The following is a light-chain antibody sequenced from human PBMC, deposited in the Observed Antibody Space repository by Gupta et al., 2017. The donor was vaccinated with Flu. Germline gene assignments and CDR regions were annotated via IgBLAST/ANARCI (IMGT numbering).Light chain of an antibody. Sequence: SAAVKERERKSCRASTSSQFWFAWYQQKTGKAPNLRFLRASPVEAGVPRRFSGSGAGKEGTITTSSLQPEDVAVYLCQQYGKAPVTCGGGTKVELK. CDR2: RAS. CDR3: QQYGKAPVT. V-gene: IGKV1-5*03. J-gene: IGKJ4*01. CDR1: TSSQFW.